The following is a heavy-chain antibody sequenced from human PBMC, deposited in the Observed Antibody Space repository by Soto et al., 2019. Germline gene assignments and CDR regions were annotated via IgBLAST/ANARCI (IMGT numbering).Heavy chain of an antibody. CDR2: ISDGGERT. Sequence: EVLLLESGGDSVQPGGSLRLSCVPSGFTFSDYVMSWVRQVPGKGLEWVSSISDGGERTDYRDSVRGRFTISRDNARFTLHLQMNSLRVDDTATYFCARDRSTDFGLDVWGQGTTVTVSS. CDR3: ARDRSTDFGLDV. V-gene: IGHV3-23*01. D-gene: IGHD3-3*01. J-gene: IGHJ6*02. CDR1: GFTFSDYV.